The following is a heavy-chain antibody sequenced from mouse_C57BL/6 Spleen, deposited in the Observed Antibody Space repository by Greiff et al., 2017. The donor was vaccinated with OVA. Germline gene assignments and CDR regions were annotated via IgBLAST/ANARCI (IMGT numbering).Heavy chain of an antibody. D-gene: IGHD1-1*01. J-gene: IGHJ4*01. V-gene: IGHV1-54*01. Sequence: VQLQQSGAELVRPGTSVKVSCKASGYAFTNYLIEWVKQRPGQGLEWIGVINPGSGGTNYNEKFKGKATLTADKSSSTAYMQLSSLTSEDSAVYFCARLGLRSPMDYWGQGTSVTVSS. CDR1: GYAFTNYL. CDR3: ARLGLRSPMDY. CDR2: INPGSGGT.